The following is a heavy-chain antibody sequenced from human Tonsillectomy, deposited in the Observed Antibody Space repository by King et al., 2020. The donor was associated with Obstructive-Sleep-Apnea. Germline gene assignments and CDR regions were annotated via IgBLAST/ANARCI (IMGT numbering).Heavy chain of an antibody. CDR3: AKDPTPHDYGDYYFDY. CDR2: ISSDGSDK. V-gene: IGHV3-30*18. D-gene: IGHD4-17*01. CDR1: GFSFSSYG. J-gene: IGHJ4*02. Sequence: HVQLVESGGGVVQPGRSLRLSCAASGFSFSSYGMHWVRQAPGKGPEWVAVISSDGSDKYYADSVKGRFTISRDNSKNTLFLQMNSLRAEDTAVYYCAKDPTPHDYGDYYFDYWGQGTLVTVSS.